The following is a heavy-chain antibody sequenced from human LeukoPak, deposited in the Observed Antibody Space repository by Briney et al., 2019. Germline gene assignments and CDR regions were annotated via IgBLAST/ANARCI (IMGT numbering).Heavy chain of an antibody. D-gene: IGHD6-13*01. CDR3: ASSGSSSWYDY. CDR1: GGSFSGYY. V-gene: IGHV4-34*01. Sequence: SETLSLTCAVYGGSFSGYYWSWIRQPPGKGLEWIGEINHSGSTNYNPSLESRVTISVDTSKNQFSLKLSSVTAADTAVYYCASSGSSSWYDYWGQGTLVTVSS. J-gene: IGHJ4*02. CDR2: INHSGST.